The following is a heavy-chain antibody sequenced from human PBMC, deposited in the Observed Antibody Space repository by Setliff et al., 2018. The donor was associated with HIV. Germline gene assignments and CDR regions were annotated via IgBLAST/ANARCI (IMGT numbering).Heavy chain of an antibody. CDR1: GFTFSTYP. D-gene: IGHD3-22*01. J-gene: IGHJ4*02. V-gene: IGHV3-23*01. CDR3: VKPYTGYYYDGSVYDDF. CDR2: ISGSGGGT. Sequence: GGSLRLSCAASGFTFSTYPMSWVRQAPGKGLEWVSGISGSGGGTYYADSVKGRFTISRDNSKNTLYLQMSSLRPDDTAIYYCVKPYTGYYYDGSVYDDFWGQGTLVTVSS.